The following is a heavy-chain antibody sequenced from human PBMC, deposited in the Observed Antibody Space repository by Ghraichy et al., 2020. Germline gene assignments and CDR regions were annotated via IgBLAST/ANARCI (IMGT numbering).Heavy chain of an antibody. Sequence: GESLNISCAASGFTFSNYAMHWVRQAPGKGLEWVSVISGSGDSTYYADSVKGRFTISRDNSKNTLYLQLNSLRVEDMAVYFCAKDTRLLEWYYDYWGQGTLVTVSS. CDR2: ISGSGDST. D-gene: IGHD3-3*01. V-gene: IGHV3-23*01. CDR3: AKDTRLLEWYYDY. J-gene: IGHJ4*02. CDR1: GFTFSNYA.